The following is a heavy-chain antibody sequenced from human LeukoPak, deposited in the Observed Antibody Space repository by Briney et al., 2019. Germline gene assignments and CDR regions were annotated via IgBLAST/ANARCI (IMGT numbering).Heavy chain of an antibody. CDR1: GYTFTSYG. J-gene: IGHJ6*02. D-gene: IGHD2-15*01. CDR2: MNPNSGNT. CDR3: ARDRVVSFYYYYGMDV. Sequence: GASVKVSCKASGYTFTSYGISWVRQATGQGLEWMGWMNPNSGNTGYAQKFQGRVTMTRNTSISTAYMELSSLRSEDTAVYYCARDRVVSFYYYYGMDVWGQGTTVTVSS. V-gene: IGHV1-8*02.